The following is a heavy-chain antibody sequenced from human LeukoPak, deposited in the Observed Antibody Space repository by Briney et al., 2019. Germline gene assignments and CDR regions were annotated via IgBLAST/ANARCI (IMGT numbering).Heavy chain of an antibody. CDR2: IWYDGSNK. CDR3: ARSDSYDSSGLSFDP. J-gene: IGHJ5*02. CDR1: GFTFSSYG. Sequence: GGSLRLSCAASGFTFSSYGMHWVRQAPGKGLEWVAVIWYDGSNKYYAVSVKGRFTISRDNSKNTLYLQMNSLRAEDTAVYYCARSDSYDSSGLSFDPWGQGTLVTVSS. D-gene: IGHD3-22*01. V-gene: IGHV3-33*01.